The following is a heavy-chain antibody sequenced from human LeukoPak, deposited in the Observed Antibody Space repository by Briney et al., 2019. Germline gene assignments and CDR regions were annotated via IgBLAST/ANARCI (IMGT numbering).Heavy chain of an antibody. J-gene: IGHJ4*02. CDR1: GGSISGYY. V-gene: IGHV4-34*01. Sequence: PSETLSLTCTVSGGSISGYYWSWIRQPPGKGLEWIGEINHSGSTNYNPSLKSRVTISVDTSKNQFSLKLSSVTAADTAVYYCAREGYWGQGTLVTVSS. CDR3: AREGY. CDR2: INHSGST.